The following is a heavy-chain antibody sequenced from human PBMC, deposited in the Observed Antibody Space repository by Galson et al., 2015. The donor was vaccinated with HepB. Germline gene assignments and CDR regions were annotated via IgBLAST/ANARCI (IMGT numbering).Heavy chain of an antibody. Sequence: SLRLSCAASGFTFSSYGMHWVRQAPGKGLEWVAVISYDGSNKYYADSVKGRFTISRDNSKNTLYLQMNSLRAEDTAVYYCAKSIAAGLAPYWNCDLWGRGTLVTVSS. D-gene: IGHD6-6*01. CDR2: ISYDGSNK. CDR1: GFTFSSYG. V-gene: IGHV3-30*18. J-gene: IGHJ2*01. CDR3: AKSIAAGLAPYWNCDL.